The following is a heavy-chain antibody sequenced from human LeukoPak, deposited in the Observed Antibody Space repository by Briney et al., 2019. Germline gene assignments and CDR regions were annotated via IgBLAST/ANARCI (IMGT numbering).Heavy chain of an antibody. CDR2: IYHSGST. CDR3: ARGPSPLDY. J-gene: IGHJ4*02. Sequence: SETLSLTCTVSGYSLSSGLLWGWIRQPPGKGLEWIGSIYHSGSTYYNPSLKSRVTISVDTSKNQFSLRLSSVTAADTAVYYCARGPSPLDYWGQGTLVTVSS. V-gene: IGHV4-38-2*02. CDR1: GYSLSSGLL.